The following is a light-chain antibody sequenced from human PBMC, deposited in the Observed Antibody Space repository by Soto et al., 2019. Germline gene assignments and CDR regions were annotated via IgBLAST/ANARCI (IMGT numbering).Light chain of an antibody. CDR3: QQYGSSPLT. CDR1: QSVSSSY. CDR2: GAS. Sequence: EIVLTQPPCTPALSPGESATLSCRASQSVSSSYLAWHQQKPGQAPMLLIYGASSRATGMPDRCSGSGSGTDFTLTISRLEPEDFAVYYCQQYGSSPLTFGGGTKVEI. J-gene: IGKJ4*01. V-gene: IGKV3-20*01.